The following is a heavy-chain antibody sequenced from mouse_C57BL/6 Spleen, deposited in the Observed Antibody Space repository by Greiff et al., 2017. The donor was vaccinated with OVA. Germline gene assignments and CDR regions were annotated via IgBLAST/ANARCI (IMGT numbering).Heavy chain of an antibody. CDR3: ARDGNGYYVGDYFDY. CDR2: ISDGGSYT. CDR1: GFTFSSYA. V-gene: IGHV5-4*01. Sequence: EVKLMESGGGLAKPGGSLKLSCAASGFTFSSYAMSWVRQTPEKRLEWVATISDGGSYTYYPDNVKGRFTISRDNAKNNLYLQMSHLKSEDTAMYYCARDGNGYYVGDYFDYWGQGTTLTVSS. D-gene: IGHD2-3*01. J-gene: IGHJ2*01.